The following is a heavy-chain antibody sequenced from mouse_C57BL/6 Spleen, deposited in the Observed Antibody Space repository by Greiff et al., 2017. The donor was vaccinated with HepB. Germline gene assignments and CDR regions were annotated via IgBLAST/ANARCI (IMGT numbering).Heavy chain of an antibody. D-gene: IGHD1-1*01. CDR3: ARADYYGSSHYFDY. CDR1: GFTFSSYA. J-gene: IGHJ2*01. Sequence: EVQLQESGGGLVKPGGSLKLSCAASGFTFSSYAMSWVRQTPEKRLEWVATISDGGSYTYYPDNVKGRFTISRDNAKNNLYLQMSHLKSEDTAMYYCARADYYGSSHYFDYWGQGTTLTVSS. CDR2: ISDGGSYT. V-gene: IGHV5-4*01.